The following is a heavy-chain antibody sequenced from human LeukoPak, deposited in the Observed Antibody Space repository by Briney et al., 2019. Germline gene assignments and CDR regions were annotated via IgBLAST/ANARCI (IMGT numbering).Heavy chain of an antibody. Sequence: ASVTVSCKVSGYSLIDLSMYWVRQAPGKGLEWMGGFDPDDGETTYAQGFKGRVTMTEDTSTDTAYMELSNLRSGDTAVYYCAADSQKTEVPATDHWGQGTLVTVSS. CDR1: GYSLIDLS. J-gene: IGHJ4*02. CDR2: FDPDDGET. CDR3: AADSQKTEVPATDH. V-gene: IGHV1-24*01. D-gene: IGHD1-1*01.